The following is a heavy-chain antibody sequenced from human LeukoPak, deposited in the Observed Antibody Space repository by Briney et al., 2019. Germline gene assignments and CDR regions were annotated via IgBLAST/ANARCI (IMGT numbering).Heavy chain of an antibody. CDR2: IYHSGST. Sequence: PSGTLSLTCAVSGGSISSSNWWSWVRQPPGKGLEWIGEIYHSGSTNYNPSLKSRVTISVDKSKNQFSLKLSSVTAADTAVYYCAREPMVRGANAPGYYFDYWGQGTLVTVSS. V-gene: IGHV4-4*02. CDR3: AREPMVRGANAPGYYFDY. J-gene: IGHJ4*02. CDR1: GGSISSSNW. D-gene: IGHD3-10*01.